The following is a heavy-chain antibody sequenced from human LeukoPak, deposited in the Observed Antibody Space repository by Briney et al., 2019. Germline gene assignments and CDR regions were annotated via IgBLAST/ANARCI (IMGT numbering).Heavy chain of an antibody. Sequence: GASVKVSCKVSGYTFTSYAMHWVRQAPGQRLEWMGWINAGNGNTKYSQKFQGRVTITRDTSASTAYMELRSLRSEDTAVYYCARDGCSSTSCYKASHYYYYMDVWGKGTTVTVSS. D-gene: IGHD2-2*02. CDR1: GYTFTSYA. CDR2: INAGNGNT. V-gene: IGHV1-3*01. J-gene: IGHJ6*03. CDR3: ARDGCSSTSCYKASHYYYYMDV.